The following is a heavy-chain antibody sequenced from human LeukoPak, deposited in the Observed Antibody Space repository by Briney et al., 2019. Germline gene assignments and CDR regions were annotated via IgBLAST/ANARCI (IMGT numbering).Heavy chain of an antibody. CDR2: ISSRNTYI. V-gene: IGHV3-21*06. D-gene: IGHD2-2*01. Sequence: GGSLRLSCAASEFTFSSYTMKWVRQAPGKGLEWVSSISSRNTYIYYADSVKGRFTISRDNAKNSVYLQMNSLRAEDTAVYYCARSGYCSTPTCDFDYWGQGTLVTVSS. CDR1: EFTFSSYT. J-gene: IGHJ4*02. CDR3: ARSGYCSTPTCDFDY.